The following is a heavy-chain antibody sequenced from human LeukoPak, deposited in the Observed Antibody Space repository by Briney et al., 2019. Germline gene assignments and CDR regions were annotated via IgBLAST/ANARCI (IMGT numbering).Heavy chain of an antibody. CDR3: ARDQRDYYGSGTYYTY. J-gene: IGHJ4*02. CDR1: GFTVSSNY. CDR2: IYSGGST. Sequence: PGGSLRLSCAVSGFTVSSNYMSWVRQAPGKGLEWVSVIYSGGSTYHADSVKGRFTISRDNTKNPVYLQMNTLRAEDTAVYYCARDQRDYYGSGTYYTYWGQGTLVTVSS. V-gene: IGHV3-66*01. D-gene: IGHD3-10*01.